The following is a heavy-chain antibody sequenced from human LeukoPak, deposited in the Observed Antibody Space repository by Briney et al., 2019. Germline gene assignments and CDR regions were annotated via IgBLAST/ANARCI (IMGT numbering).Heavy chain of an antibody. V-gene: IGHV4-4*07. CDR2: IYTSGST. CDR3: ATDFAY. J-gene: IGHJ4*02. Sequence: NPSETLSLTCTVSGGSISSDYWTWIRQPAGKGLEWIDLIYTSGSTNYNPSLKSRVTMSVDTAKNQFSLKLSSVTAADTAVYYCATDFAYWGQGILVTVSS. CDR1: GGSISSDY.